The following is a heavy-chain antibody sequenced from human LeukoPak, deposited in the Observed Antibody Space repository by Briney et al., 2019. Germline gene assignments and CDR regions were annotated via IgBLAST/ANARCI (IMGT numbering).Heavy chain of an antibody. D-gene: IGHD2-8*02. J-gene: IGHJ4*02. V-gene: IGHV1-2*02. CDR3: ARSTGSNVAFDY. CDR2: INPNSGGT. Sequence: ASVKVSCKASGYTFTGYYTHWVRQAPGQGLEWMGWINPNSGGTNYAQKFQGRVTMTRDTSISTAYMELSRLRSDDTAVYYCARSTGSNVAFDYWGQGTLVTVSS. CDR1: GYTFTGYY.